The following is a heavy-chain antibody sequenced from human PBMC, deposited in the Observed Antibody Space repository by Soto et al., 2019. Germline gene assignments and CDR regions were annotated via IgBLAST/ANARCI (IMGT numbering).Heavy chain of an antibody. D-gene: IGHD5-12*01. CDR1: GGSVSSGSYY. J-gene: IGHJ3*02. CDR2: IYYSGST. CDR3: AIFSVASEAFDI. Sequence: QVHLQESGPGLVKPSETLSLTCTVSGGSVSSGSYYWSWIRQPPGKGLEWIGYIYYSGSTNYNPSLKSRVTISVDKSKNQFSLRVRSVTAADTAVYYCAIFSVASEAFDIWGQGTMVTVSS. V-gene: IGHV4-61*01.